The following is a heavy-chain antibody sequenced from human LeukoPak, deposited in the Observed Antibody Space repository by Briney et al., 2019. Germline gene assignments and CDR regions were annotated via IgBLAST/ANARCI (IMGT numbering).Heavy chain of an antibody. Sequence: GGSLRLSCAPSGSTFNAYGTHWARQAPGKGQEWVALISYDGRETYYADSVKGRFTISRDNLKNTLSLQMSSRRAEDTAVYYCASSGPENGYCSSDKCVSPSHYYYYGMDVWGEGTTVIVSS. CDR1: GSTFNAYG. J-gene: IGHJ6*04. V-gene: IGHV3-30*03. CDR2: ISYDGRET. CDR3: ASSGPENGYCSSDKCVSPSHYYYYGMDV. D-gene: IGHD2-2*03.